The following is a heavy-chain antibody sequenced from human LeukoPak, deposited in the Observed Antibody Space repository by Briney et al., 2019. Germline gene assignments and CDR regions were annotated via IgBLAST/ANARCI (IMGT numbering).Heavy chain of an antibody. CDR2: ISPVVSDT. V-gene: IGHV5-51*01. Sequence: GESLNTSSKSSGYSSTIYWIGWVRPIPQKGREWRGIISPVVSDTRYSPSLQRHATISADKSISTAYLQWRSLKASDTGMYYCARRVTEYYDFWSAENDFGIWGQRTKVTVSP. J-gene: IGHJ3*02. CDR3: ARRVTEYYDFWSAENDFGI. CDR1: GYSSTIYW. D-gene: IGHD3-3*01.